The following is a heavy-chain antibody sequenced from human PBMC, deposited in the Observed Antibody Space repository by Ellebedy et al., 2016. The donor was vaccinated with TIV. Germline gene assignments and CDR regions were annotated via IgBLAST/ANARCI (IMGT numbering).Heavy chain of an antibody. Sequence: GGSLRLSCAASGFTFSSYAMSWVRQAPGKGLEWVSAISGSGGSTYYADSVKGRFTISRDNSKNTLYLQMNSLRAEDTAVYYCAKDRKGGTMIVVVTDYWGQGTLVTASS. J-gene: IGHJ4*02. D-gene: IGHD3-22*01. CDR2: ISGSGGST. CDR1: GFTFSSYA. V-gene: IGHV3-23*01. CDR3: AKDRKGGTMIVVVTDY.